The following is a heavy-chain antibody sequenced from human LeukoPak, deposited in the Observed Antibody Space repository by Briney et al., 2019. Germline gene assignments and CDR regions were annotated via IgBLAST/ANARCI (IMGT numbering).Heavy chain of an antibody. Sequence: GASVKVSCKASGGTFSSYAISWVRQAPGQGLEWMGGIIPIFGTANYAQKFQGRVTITTDESTSTAYMELSSLRSEDTAVYYCARDHFRIVGAITAFDIWGQGTMVTVSS. D-gene: IGHD1-26*01. CDR3: ARDHFRIVGAITAFDI. CDR2: IIPIFGTA. J-gene: IGHJ3*02. V-gene: IGHV1-69*05. CDR1: GGTFSSYA.